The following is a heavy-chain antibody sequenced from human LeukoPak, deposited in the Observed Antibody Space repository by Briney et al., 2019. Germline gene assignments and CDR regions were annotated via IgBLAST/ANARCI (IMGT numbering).Heavy chain of an antibody. V-gene: IGHV3-73*01. CDR3: ARDPFPRRGWFDP. D-gene: IGHD3-3*02. Sequence: GGSLKLSCAASGFTFSGSAMHWVRQASGKGLEWVGRIRSKANSYATAYAASVKGRFTISRDDSKNTAYLQMNSLKTEDTAVYYCARDPFPRRGWFDPWGQGTLVTVSS. J-gene: IGHJ5*02. CDR2: IRSKANSYAT. CDR1: GFTFSGSA.